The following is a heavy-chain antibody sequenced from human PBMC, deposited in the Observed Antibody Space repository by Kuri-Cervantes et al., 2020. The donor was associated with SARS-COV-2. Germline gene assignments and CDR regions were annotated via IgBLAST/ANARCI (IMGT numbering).Heavy chain of an antibody. J-gene: IGHJ6*02. D-gene: IGHD1-26*01. CDR2: ISSSSSYI. CDR1: GFTFSSYS. V-gene: IGHV3-21*01. Sequence: GESLKISCAASGFTFSSYSMNWVRQAPGKGLEWVSSISSSSSYIYYADSVKGRFTISRDNAKNSLYLQMNSLRAEDTAVYYCARGGLGGRLVDGMDVWGQGTTVTVSS. CDR3: ARGGLGGRLVDGMDV.